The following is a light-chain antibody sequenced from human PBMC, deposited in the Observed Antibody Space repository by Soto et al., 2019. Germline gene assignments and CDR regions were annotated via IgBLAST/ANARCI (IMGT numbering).Light chain of an antibody. CDR1: QSVSSSY. CDR3: QQYDRSWT. J-gene: IGKJ1*01. V-gene: IGKV3-20*01. CDR2: GAS. Sequence: EIVLTQSPGTLSLSPGERATLSCRASQSVSSSYLAWYQQKPGQAPRLLIYGASSRATGIPDRFSGSGSGTDFTLTISRLEPEDFAVYYCQQYDRSWTFGQGTKVDI.